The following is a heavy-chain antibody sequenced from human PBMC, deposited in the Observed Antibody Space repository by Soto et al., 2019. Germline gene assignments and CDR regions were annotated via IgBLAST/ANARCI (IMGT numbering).Heavy chain of an antibody. Sequence: ASLKFSCESSGYTFTSYAMHWVRQAPGQRLDWMGWINAGNGNTKYSQKFQGRVTITRDTSASTAYMELSSLRSEDTAVYYCARAHYDILTGYFRAYYGMDVWGQGTTVTVSS. D-gene: IGHD3-9*01. CDR2: INAGNGNT. CDR1: GYTFTSYA. CDR3: ARAHYDILTGYFRAYYGMDV. V-gene: IGHV1-3*01. J-gene: IGHJ6*02.